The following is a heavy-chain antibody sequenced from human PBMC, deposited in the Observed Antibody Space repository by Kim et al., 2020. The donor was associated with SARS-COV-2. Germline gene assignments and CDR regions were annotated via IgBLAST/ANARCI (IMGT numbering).Heavy chain of an antibody. CDR2: ISSSSSYI. CDR1: GFTFSSYS. D-gene: IGHD3-16*01. Sequence: GGSLRLSCAASGFTFSSYSMNWVRQAPGKGLEWVSSISSSSSYIYYADSVKGRFTISRDNAKNSLYLQMNSLRAEDTAVYYCASFGVDSDYYYGMDVWGHGTTVTVSS. CDR3: ASFGVDSDYYYGMDV. V-gene: IGHV3-21*01. J-gene: IGHJ6*02.